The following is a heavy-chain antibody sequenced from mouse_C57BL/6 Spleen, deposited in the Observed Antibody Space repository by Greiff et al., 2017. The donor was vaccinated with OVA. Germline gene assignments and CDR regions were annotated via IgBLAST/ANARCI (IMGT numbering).Heavy chain of an antibody. J-gene: IGHJ2*01. CDR2: ISSGGSYT. V-gene: IGHV5-6*01. Sequence: EVKLMESGGDLVKPGGSLKLSCAASGFTFSSYGMSWVRQTPDKRLEWVATISSGGSYTCYPDSVKGRFTISRDNAKNTLYLQMSSLKSEDTAMYYCARTPYYFDYWGQGTTLTVSS. CDR1: GFTFSSYG. CDR3: ARTPYYFDY.